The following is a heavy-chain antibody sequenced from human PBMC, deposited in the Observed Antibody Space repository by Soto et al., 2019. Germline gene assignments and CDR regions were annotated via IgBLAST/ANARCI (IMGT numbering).Heavy chain of an antibody. CDR2: INHSGST. J-gene: IGHJ6*02. CDR3: ASLYYYYYYGMDV. Sequence: ASETLSLTCAVYGGSFSGYYWSWIRQPPGKGLEWIGEINHSGSTNYNPSLKSRVTISVDTSKNQFSLKLSSVTAADTAVYYCASLYYYYYYGMDVWGQGTTVTVSS. CDR1: GGSFSGYY. V-gene: IGHV4-34*01.